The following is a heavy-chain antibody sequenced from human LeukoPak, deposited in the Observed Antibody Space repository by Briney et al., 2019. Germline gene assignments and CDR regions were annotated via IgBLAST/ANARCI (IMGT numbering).Heavy chain of an antibody. CDR3: AKDNNDFWSGTGGAFDI. D-gene: IGHD3-3*01. V-gene: IGHV3-9*03. CDR1: GFTFDDYA. Sequence: PGRSLRLSCAASGFTFDDYAMHWVRQAPGKGLEWVSGISWNSGSIGYADSVKGRFTISRDNAKNSLYLQMNSLRAEDMALYYCAKDNNDFWSGTGGAFDIWGQGTMVTVSS. CDR2: ISWNSGSI. J-gene: IGHJ3*02.